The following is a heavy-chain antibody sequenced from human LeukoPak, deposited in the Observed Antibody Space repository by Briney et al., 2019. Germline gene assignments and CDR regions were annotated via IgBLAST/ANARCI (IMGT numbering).Heavy chain of an antibody. V-gene: IGHV5-51*01. CDR2: IYPGDSDT. J-gene: IGHJ4*02. Sequence: GESLKISCQGSGYSFTTYWIGWVRQMPGKGLEWMGIIYPGDSDTRCSPSFQGQVTISADKSISTAYLQWSSLKASDTAMYYCARGFCSSTSCFTNFGYWGQGTLVTVSS. CDR3: ARGFCSSTSCFTNFGY. D-gene: IGHD2-2*02. CDR1: GYSFTTYW.